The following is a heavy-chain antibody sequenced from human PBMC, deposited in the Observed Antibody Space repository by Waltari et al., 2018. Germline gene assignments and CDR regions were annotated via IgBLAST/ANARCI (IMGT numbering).Heavy chain of an antibody. CDR3: AKDGYSSGWYGYYYYYMDV. D-gene: IGHD6-19*01. CDR1: GFTFDDYA. Sequence: EVQLVESGGGLVQPGRSLRLSCAASGFTFDDYAMHWVRQAPGKGLEWVSGISWNSGSIGYADSVKGRFTISRDNAKNSLYLQMNSLRAEDTAVYYCAKDGYSSGWYGYYYYYMDVWGKGTTVTVSS. J-gene: IGHJ6*03. V-gene: IGHV3-9*01. CDR2: ISWNSGSI.